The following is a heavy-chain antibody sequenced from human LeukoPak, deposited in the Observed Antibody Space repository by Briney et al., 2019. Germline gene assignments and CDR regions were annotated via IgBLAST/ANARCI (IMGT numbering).Heavy chain of an antibody. Sequence: GGSLRLSCAASGFTFDDYGMSWVRQAPGKGLEWVSAISGSGGSTYYADSVKGRFTISRDNSKNTLYLQMNSLRAEDTAVYYCAKALPGIVGATKGGYYFDYWGQGTLVTVSS. CDR3: AKALPGIVGATKGGYYFDY. CDR2: ISGSGGST. D-gene: IGHD1-26*01. V-gene: IGHV3-23*01. J-gene: IGHJ4*02. CDR1: GFTFDDYG.